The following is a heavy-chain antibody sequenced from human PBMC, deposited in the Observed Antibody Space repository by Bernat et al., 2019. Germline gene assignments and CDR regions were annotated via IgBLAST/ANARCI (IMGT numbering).Heavy chain of an antibody. V-gene: IGHV4-39*01. J-gene: IGHJ6*02. CDR2: IYYSGST. D-gene: IGHD3-10*01. Sequence: QLQLQESGPGLVKPSETLSLTCTVSGGSISSSSYYWVWIRQPPGKGLEWIGSIYYSGSTYYNPSLKSRVTISVDTSKNQFSLKLSSVTAADAAVYYCARHYCGSGSYFSAYGMDVWGQGTTVTVSS. CDR3: ARHYCGSGSYFSAYGMDV. CDR1: GGSISSSSYY.